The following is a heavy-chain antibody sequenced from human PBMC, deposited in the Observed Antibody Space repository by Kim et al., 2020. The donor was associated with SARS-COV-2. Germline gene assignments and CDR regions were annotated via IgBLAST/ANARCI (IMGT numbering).Heavy chain of an antibody. D-gene: IGHD3-22*01. Sequence: GGSLRLSCTASGFTFGDYAMSWVRQAPGKGLEWVGFIRSKAYGGTTEYAASVKGRFTISRDDSKSIAYLQMNSLKTEDTAVYYCTRLSPPYDSSGYTPRGYFDYWGQGTLVTVSS. V-gene: IGHV3-49*04. CDR3: TRLSPPYDSSGYTPRGYFDY. CDR2: IRSKAYGGTT. J-gene: IGHJ4*02. CDR1: GFTFGDYA.